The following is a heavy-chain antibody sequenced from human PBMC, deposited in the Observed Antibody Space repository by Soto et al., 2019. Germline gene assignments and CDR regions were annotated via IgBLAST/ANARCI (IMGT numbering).Heavy chain of an antibody. CDR2: IYFSGST. Sequence: PSETLSLTCTVSGGSMDGYYWSWIRQTPGQGLEWVGYIYFSGSTKYNPSLQSRLTISLDRSKRQFSMTLSSVTAADTAVYYCARSVATPGTNIDFWGQGTVVTVSS. CDR1: GGSMDGYY. CDR3: ARSVATPGTNIDF. V-gene: IGHV4-4*09. D-gene: IGHD6-13*01. J-gene: IGHJ4*02.